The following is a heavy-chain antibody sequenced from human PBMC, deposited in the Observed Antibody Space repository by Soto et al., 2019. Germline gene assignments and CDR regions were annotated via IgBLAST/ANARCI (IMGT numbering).Heavy chain of an antibody. CDR1: GYSISTYW. D-gene: IGHD3-22*01. CDR2: IKSKTDGGTT. Sequence: PGGSLRISCAASGYSISTYWMSWVRQAPGKGLEWVGRIKSKTDGGTTDYAAPVKGRFTISRDDSKNTLYLQMNSLKTEDTAVYYCTTDPVTMIVVVPSSGWGQGTLVTVSS. CDR3: TTDPVTMIVVVPSSG. V-gene: IGHV3-15*01. J-gene: IGHJ4*02.